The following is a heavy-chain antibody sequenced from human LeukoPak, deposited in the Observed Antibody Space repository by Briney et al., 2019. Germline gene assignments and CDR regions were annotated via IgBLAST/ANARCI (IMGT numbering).Heavy chain of an antibody. CDR3: ARDIRRNNSSHIDY. Sequence: AASVKVSCKASGYTFTGYFMHWVRQAPGQGLEWVGWINLNSGGTNYAQKFQGRVTMTRDTSISTAYMELSRLKSDDTAVYYCARDIRRNNSSHIDYWGQGALVTVSS. D-gene: IGHD6-13*01. CDR1: GYTFTGYF. J-gene: IGHJ4*02. CDR2: INLNSGGT. V-gene: IGHV1-2*02.